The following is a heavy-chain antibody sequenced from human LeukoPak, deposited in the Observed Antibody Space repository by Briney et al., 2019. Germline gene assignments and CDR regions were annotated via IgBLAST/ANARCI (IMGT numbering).Heavy chain of an antibody. Sequence: GATVKISCKASGYTFTDYFIHWLQQAPGKGLEWMGRIDPENGETKFAEKFQGRVSITADTSTDTAYMELSSLTSDDTAVYYCAANRFSQSDFDPWGQGTLVTVSS. V-gene: IGHV1-69-2*01. CDR1: GYTFTDYF. J-gene: IGHJ5*02. CDR3: AANRFSQSDFDP. D-gene: IGHD1-14*01. CDR2: IDPENGET.